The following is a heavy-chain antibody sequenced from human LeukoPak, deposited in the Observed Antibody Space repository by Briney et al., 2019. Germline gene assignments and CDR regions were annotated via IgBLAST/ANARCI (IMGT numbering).Heavy chain of an antibody. D-gene: IGHD2-2*01. V-gene: IGHV3-23*01. J-gene: IGHJ4*02. CDR1: GFTFSSYA. Sequence: GGSLRLSCAASGFTFSSYAMSWVRQAPGKGLEWVSAISGSGGSTYCADSVKGRFTISRDNSKNTLYLQMNSLRAEDTAVYYCAVYQLPMYYFDYWGQGTLVTVSS. CDR3: AVYQLPMYYFDY. CDR2: ISGSGGST.